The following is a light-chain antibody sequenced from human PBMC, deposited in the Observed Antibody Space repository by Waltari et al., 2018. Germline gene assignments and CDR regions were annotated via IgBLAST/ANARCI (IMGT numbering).Light chain of an antibody. Sequence: EIVMTQSPATLSVFPGERATLSCRASQSIRSNLAWYQLKPGQAPRLLIYGASTRATGIPARFSGSGSGTQFTLTISSLQSEDFAVYFCQQYDNWLGTFGQGTKVEFK. CDR1: QSIRSN. V-gene: IGKV3-15*01. J-gene: IGKJ1*01. CDR2: GAS. CDR3: QQYDNWLGT.